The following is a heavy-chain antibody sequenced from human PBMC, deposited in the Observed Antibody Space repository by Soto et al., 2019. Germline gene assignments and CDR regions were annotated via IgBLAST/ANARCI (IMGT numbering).Heavy chain of an antibody. CDR2: ISYSGNT. CDR3: ARQGWYEVDN. CDR1: GGSISSHY. Sequence: PSETLSLTCTVSGGSISSHYWSWIRQPPGKGLEWIAYISYSGNTNYNPSLKSRVTISIDTAKNHFSLNLSSVTAADTAIYYCARQGWYEVDNWGQGTLVTVSS. J-gene: IGHJ4*02. V-gene: IGHV4-59*08. D-gene: IGHD6-19*01.